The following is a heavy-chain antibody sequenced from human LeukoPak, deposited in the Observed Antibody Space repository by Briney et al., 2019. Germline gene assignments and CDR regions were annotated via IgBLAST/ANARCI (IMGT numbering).Heavy chain of an antibody. V-gene: IGHV3-15*01. D-gene: IGHD3-16*01. CDR3: TTDWNDLGSYAIFDS. Sequence: PGGSLRLSCAASGFTFSIAWMSWVRQAPGKGLEWVGRIKSKTDGETTDYAAPVKGRFTVSRDDSKKTLHLQMNSLKTEDTAMYYCTTDWNDLGSYAIFDSWGQGTLVTVSS. CDR2: IKSKTDGETT. CDR1: GFTFSIAW. J-gene: IGHJ4*02.